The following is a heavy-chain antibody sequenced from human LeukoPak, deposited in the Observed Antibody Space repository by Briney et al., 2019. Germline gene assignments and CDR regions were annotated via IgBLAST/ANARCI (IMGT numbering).Heavy chain of an antibody. CDR2: INHSGST. V-gene: IGHV4-34*01. CDR1: GGSFSGYY. J-gene: IGHJ5*02. D-gene: IGHD3-3*01. CDR3: ARGDTIFGVVINWFDP. Sequence: SETLSLTCAVYGGSFSGYYWSGIRQPPGKGLEWIGEINHSGSTNYNPSLKSRVTISVDTSKNQFSLKLSSVTAADTAVYYCARGDTIFGVVINWFDPWGQGTLVTVSS.